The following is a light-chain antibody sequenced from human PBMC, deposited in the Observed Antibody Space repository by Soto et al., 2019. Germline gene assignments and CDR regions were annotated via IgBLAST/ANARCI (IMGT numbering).Light chain of an antibody. CDR2: AAS. CDR1: QRIGSY. J-gene: IGKJ1*01. CDR3: LQSYGTPRT. V-gene: IGKV1-39*01. Sequence: DIQMTHSPSSLSASVGDRVTITCRASQRIGSYLNWYQQKPGKAPNLLIYAASNLQSGVPSRFSGSGSGKDFTLTITSLQPEDFATYYSLQSYGTPRTFGQGIKVEIX.